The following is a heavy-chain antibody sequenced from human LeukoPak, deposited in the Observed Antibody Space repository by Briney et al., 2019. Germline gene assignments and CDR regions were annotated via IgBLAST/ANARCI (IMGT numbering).Heavy chain of an antibody. CDR1: GYCFSSYW. V-gene: IGHV5-51*01. J-gene: IGHJ4*02. D-gene: IGHD2-15*01. CDR2: IYPDDSDT. Sequence: GESLKISCKGSGYCFSSYWIGWVRQMPGKGLEWMGIIYPDDSDTRYSPSFQGQVTISADKSISTAYLQWSSLKASDTAMYYCARHRKDIGFDSWGQGTLVTVSS. CDR3: ARHRKDIGFDS.